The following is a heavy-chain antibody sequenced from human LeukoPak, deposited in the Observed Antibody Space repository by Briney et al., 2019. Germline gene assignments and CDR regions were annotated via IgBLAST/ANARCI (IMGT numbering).Heavy chain of an antibody. Sequence: SETLSLTCAVYGGSFSDYYWSWIRQPPGKGLEWIGEINDSGSTNYNPSLKSRVTISRDTSKNQFSLKLSSVTAADTAVYYCARHLGGSGSHDAFDIWGQGTMVTVSS. CDR3: ARHLGGSGSHDAFDI. CDR2: INDSGST. D-gene: IGHD3-10*01. J-gene: IGHJ3*02. V-gene: IGHV4-34*01. CDR1: GGSFSDYY.